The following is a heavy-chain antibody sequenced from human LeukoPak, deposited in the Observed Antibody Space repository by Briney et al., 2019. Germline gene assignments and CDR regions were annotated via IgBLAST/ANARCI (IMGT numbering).Heavy chain of an antibody. D-gene: IGHD5-12*01. J-gene: IGHJ4*02. Sequence: PGGSLRLSCAASGFTFSSYAMSWVRQAPGKGLEWVAVIWYDGSNKYYADSVKGRFTISRDNSKNTVYLEMNSLRAEDTAVYYCARAYSRESGYDFVFENWGQGTLVSVSS. CDR1: GFTFSSYA. V-gene: IGHV3-33*08. CDR2: IWYDGSNK. CDR3: ARAYSRESGYDFVFEN.